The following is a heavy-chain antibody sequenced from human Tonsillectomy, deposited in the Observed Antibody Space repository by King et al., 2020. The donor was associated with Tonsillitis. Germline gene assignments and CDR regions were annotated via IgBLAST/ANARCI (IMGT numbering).Heavy chain of an antibody. CDR1: GFTFSSYG. Sequence: VQLVESGGGVVQPGGSLRLSCAASGFTFSSYGMHWVRQAPGKGLEWVAFIRYDGNKKYYTDSVKGRFTISRDNSKNTLYLQMNSLRAEDTAVYYCAKDLGDIYYFYYYGMDVWGQGTTVTVSS. CDR3: AKDLGDIYYFYYYGMDV. V-gene: IGHV3-30*02. CDR2: IRYDGNKK. D-gene: IGHD2-21*01. J-gene: IGHJ6*02.